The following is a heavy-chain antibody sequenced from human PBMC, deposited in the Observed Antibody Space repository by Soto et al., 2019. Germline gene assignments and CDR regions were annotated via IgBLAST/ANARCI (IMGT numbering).Heavy chain of an antibody. D-gene: IGHD3-10*01. J-gene: IGHJ6*02. CDR1: GYTFTSYG. V-gene: IGHV1-18*01. CDR2: ISAYNGNT. CDR3: ARDRGQGYYGSGSYLYYYGMDV. Sequence: QVQLVQSGAEVKKPGASVKVSCKASGYTFTSYGISWVRQAPGQGLEWMGWISAYNGNTNYAQKLQGRVTMTTDTSTSTAYMELRSLRSDDTAVYYCARDRGQGYYGSGSYLYYYGMDVWGQGTTVTVSS.